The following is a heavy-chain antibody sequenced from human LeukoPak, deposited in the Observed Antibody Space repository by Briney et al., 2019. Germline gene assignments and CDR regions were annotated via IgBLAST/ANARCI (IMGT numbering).Heavy chain of an antibody. CDR2: ISAYGNT. CDR3: ARGIIGYYFDY. V-gene: IGHV1-18*01. J-gene: IGHJ4*02. Sequence: GASVKVSCKTSGYXFTIYGISWVRXXPGXGXXWMGLISAYGNTNYAQNLQGRVTMTTDTSTSTAYMELRSLRSDXTAVYYCARGIIGYYFDYWGQGTLVTVSS. D-gene: IGHD2-15*01. CDR1: GYXFTIYG.